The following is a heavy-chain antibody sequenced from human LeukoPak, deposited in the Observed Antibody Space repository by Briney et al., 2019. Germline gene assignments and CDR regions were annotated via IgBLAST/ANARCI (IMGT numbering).Heavy chain of an antibody. J-gene: IGHJ4*02. D-gene: IGHD5-24*01. CDR1: GFTFSSYS. CDR3: ARARRDGNNKVGY. Sequence: AGGSLRLSCAASGFTFSSYSMNWVRQAPGKGLEWVSSISKNSGYIYYADSVKGRFTISRDNAKNSQYLQMNSLRVEDTAVYYCARARRDGNNKVGYWGQGTLVTVSS. V-gene: IGHV3-21*01. CDR2: ISKNSGYI.